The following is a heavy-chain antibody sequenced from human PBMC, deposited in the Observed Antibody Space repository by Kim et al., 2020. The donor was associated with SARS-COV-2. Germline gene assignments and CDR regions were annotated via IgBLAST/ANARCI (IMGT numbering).Heavy chain of an antibody. Sequence: SETLSLTCAVYGGSFSGYYWSWIRQPPGKGLEWIGEINHSGSTNYNPSLKSRVTISVDTSKNQFSLKLSSVTAADTAVYYCACRSGYSYGFRDAFDIWGQGTMVTVSS. CDR3: ACRSGYSYGFRDAFDI. J-gene: IGHJ3*02. CDR2: INHSGST. CDR1: GGSFSGYY. D-gene: IGHD5-18*01. V-gene: IGHV4-34*01.